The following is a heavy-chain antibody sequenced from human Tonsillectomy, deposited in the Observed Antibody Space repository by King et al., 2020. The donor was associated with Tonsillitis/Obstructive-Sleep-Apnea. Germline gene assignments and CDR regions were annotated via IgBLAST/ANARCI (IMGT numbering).Heavy chain of an antibody. Sequence: QLQESGPGLVKPSETLSLTCTVSGGSVSSGSYYWSWIRQPPGKGLEWIGYIYYSGSTNDNPSLKSRVTISVDTSKNQFSLKLSSVTAADTAVYYCARDIVVPAAMEYYYYYYMDVWGKGTTVTVSS. J-gene: IGHJ6*03. CDR2: IYYSGST. CDR3: ARDIVVPAAMEYYYYYYMDV. CDR1: GGSVSSGSYY. D-gene: IGHD2-2*01. V-gene: IGHV4-61*01.